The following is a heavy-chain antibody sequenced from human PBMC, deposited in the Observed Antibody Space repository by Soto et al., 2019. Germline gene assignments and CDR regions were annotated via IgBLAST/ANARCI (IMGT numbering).Heavy chain of an antibody. CDR2: ISYDGSSK. CDR1: GFPFSIHA. Sequence: PGGSLRLSCAASGFPFSIHAMHLVRQAPGGGLEWVALISYDGSSKVYVDSVRGRFTISRDNSMNTVSLQMESLRHEDAAVYYCVGEVGVRSFDNWGQGTLVTVSS. V-gene: IGHV3-30*04. J-gene: IGHJ4*02. D-gene: IGHD2-15*01. CDR3: VGEVGVRSFDN.